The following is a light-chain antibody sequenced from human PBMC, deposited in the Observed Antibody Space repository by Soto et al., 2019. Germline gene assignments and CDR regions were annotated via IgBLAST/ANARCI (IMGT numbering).Light chain of an antibody. Sequence: QSALTQPASVSGSPGQSITISCTGTSSDVSGYDHVSWYQQHPGKAPEVMIYDVTNRPSGVSNRFSGSKSGNTASLTISGLQAEDEADYYCSSYTSSNSVVFGGGTKLTVL. CDR1: SSDVSGYDH. V-gene: IGLV2-14*01. CDR2: DVT. CDR3: SSYTSSNSVV. J-gene: IGLJ2*01.